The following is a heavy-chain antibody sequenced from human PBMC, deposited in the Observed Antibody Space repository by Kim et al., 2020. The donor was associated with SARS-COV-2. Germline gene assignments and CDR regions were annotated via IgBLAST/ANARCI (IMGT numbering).Heavy chain of an antibody. CDR3: AKDIENNNWLWGGYGMDV. Sequence: GGSLRLSCVVSGFTFDDYAMYWVRQAPGKGLEWVSGISWNSANIGYAGSVKGRFTVSRDNAKNSLFLQMNGLRAEDTALYYCAKDIENNNWLWGGYGMDVGGQGTAVTVSS. CDR2: ISWNSANI. J-gene: IGHJ6*02. V-gene: IGHV3-9*01. CDR1: GFTFDDYA. D-gene: IGHD3-9*01.